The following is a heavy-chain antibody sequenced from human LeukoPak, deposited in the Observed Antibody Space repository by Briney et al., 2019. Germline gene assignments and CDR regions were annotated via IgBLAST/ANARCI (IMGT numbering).Heavy chain of an antibody. D-gene: IGHD2-2*01. Sequence: PSETLSLTCTVSGASLSSGSYYWGWIRQPPGKGLEWIGRVDYSGSTYYNPSLKSRLIIPMDTSQNQFSLKLSSVTAADTAVYFCARHIVVVPAAMAPFDYWGQGTLVTVSS. J-gene: IGHJ4*02. CDR2: VDYSGST. CDR1: GASLSSGSYY. V-gene: IGHV4-39*01. CDR3: ARHIVVVPAAMAPFDY.